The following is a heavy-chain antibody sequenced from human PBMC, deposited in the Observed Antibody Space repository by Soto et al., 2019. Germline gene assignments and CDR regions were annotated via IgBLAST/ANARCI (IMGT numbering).Heavy chain of an antibody. Sequence: GGSLRLSCAASGFTFSSYAMSWVRQAPGKGLEWVSAISGSGGSTYYADSVKGRFTISRDNSKNTLYLQMNSLRAEDTAVYYCAKGRGGWGITIFGVAPLDVWGQGTTVTVSS. J-gene: IGHJ6*02. D-gene: IGHD3-3*01. CDR2: ISGSGGST. V-gene: IGHV3-23*01. CDR1: GFTFSSYA. CDR3: AKGRGGWGITIFGVAPLDV.